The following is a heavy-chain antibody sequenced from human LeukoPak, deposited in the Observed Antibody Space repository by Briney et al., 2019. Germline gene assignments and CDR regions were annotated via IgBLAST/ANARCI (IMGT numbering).Heavy chain of an antibody. CDR1: GFTFSSYA. J-gene: IGHJ4*02. V-gene: IGHV3-23*01. Sequence: PGGPLRLSCAASGFTFSSYAMSWVRQAPGKGLDWVSAISASGGGSYYADSVKGRFAISRDNSKNTLYLQMNSLRAEDTAIYYCAKIRDGYIDYWGQGTLVTVSS. CDR2: ISASGGGS. CDR3: AKIRDGYIDY. D-gene: IGHD3-16*01.